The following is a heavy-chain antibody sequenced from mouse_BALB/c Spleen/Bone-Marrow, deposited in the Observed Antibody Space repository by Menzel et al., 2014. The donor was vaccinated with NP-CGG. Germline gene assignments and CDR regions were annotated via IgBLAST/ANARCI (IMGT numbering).Heavy chain of an antibody. CDR2: INPGSRTI. J-gene: IGHJ2*01. Sequence: EVQLVESGGGLVQPGGSLNLACVASGFDFGRYWMSWARQAPGKGLEWIGEINPGSRTINYSPSLKDKFIISRDNGKNTLYLQMSKVRSEDTALYYCARLGHYGYHGNWGQGTTLTVSS. V-gene: IGHV4-2*02. D-gene: IGHD1-2*01. CDR1: GFDFGRYW. CDR3: ARLGHYGYHGN.